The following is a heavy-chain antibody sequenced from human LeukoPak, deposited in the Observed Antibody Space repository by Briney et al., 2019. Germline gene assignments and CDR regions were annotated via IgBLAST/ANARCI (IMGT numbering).Heavy chain of an antibody. V-gene: IGHV2-5*02. CDR2: IYWDDDK. Sequence: SGPTLVNPTQTLTLTCTFSGFSLRTSGVGVGWIRQPPGKALEWLALIYWDDDKRYSLSLKSRLTITKDTSKNQVVLTMTNMDPVDTGTYYCTHSLSRGFDPWGQGTLVTVSS. CDR1: GFSLRTSGVG. D-gene: IGHD2/OR15-2a*01. J-gene: IGHJ5*02. CDR3: THSLSRGFDP.